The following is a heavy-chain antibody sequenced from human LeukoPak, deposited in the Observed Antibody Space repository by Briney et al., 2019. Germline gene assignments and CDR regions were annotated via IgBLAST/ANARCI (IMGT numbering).Heavy chain of an antibody. Sequence: GGSLRLSCAASGFTFSSYGMHWVRQAPGKGLEWVAVIWYDGSNKYYADSVKGRFTISGDNSKNTLYLQMNSLRAEDTAIFYCAKVLPTAGLDYWGQGTLVTVSS. CDR3: AKVLPTAGLDY. D-gene: IGHD6-13*01. CDR2: IWYDGSNK. CDR1: GFTFSSYG. J-gene: IGHJ4*02. V-gene: IGHV3-33*06.